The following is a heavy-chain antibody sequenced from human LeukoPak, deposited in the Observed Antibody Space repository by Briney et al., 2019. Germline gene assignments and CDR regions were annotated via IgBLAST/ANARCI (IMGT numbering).Heavy chain of an antibody. D-gene: IGHD3-16*01. CDR1: GFTFSSYS. V-gene: IGHV3-48*01. CDR3: ARDQGGVGY. Sequence: GGSPRLSCAASGFTFSSYSMNWVRQAPGKGLEWVSYISSFSGTINYADSVKGRFTISRDNAKNSLYLQKNSLRAEDTAVYYCARDQGGVGYWGQGTLVTVSS. CDR2: ISSFSGTI. J-gene: IGHJ4*02.